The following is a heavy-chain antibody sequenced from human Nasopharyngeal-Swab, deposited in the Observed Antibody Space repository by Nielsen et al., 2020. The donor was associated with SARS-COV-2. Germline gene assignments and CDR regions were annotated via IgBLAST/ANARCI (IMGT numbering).Heavy chain of an antibody. J-gene: IGHJ6*02. CDR2: ISTSSSDT. CDR3: ARGHYGLDV. CDR1: GFTFSDHY. V-gene: IGHV3-11*06. Sequence: GGTLRLSCAASGFTFSDHYMTWIRQAPGKGLEWVLYISTSSSDTNYADSVKGRFTISRDNAKNSLYLQMNSLRAEDTAVYYCARGHYGLDVWGQGTTVTVSS.